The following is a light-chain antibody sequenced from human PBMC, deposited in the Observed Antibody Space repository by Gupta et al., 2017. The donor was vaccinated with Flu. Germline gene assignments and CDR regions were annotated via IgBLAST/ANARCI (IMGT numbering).Light chain of an antibody. Sequence: PVSPAVVASGSSPCRPSNNINNYLAWYQQKPGQSPKLLIYVASNLASGVPSRFSGSGSGTYFTLKISRLQPEDFAIYYCKQALRIPCTFGRGTKVEIK. J-gene: IGKJ1*01. CDR2: VAS. V-gene: IGKV1-12*01. CDR3: KQALRIPCT. CDR1: NNINNY.